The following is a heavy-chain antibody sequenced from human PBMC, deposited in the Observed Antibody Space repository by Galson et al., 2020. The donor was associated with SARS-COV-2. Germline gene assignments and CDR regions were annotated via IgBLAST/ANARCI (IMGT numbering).Heavy chain of an antibody. CDR1: GYTFTSYD. Sequence: ASVKVSCKASGYTFTSYDINWVRQATGQGLEWMGWMNPNSGNTGYAQKFQGRVTMTRNTSISTAYMELSSLRSEDTAVYYCARGGRYCSSTSCYAGFVNDYWGQGTLVTVSS. J-gene: IGHJ4*02. CDR3: ARGGRYCSSTSCYAGFVNDY. V-gene: IGHV1-8*01. CDR2: MNPNSGNT. D-gene: IGHD2-2*01.